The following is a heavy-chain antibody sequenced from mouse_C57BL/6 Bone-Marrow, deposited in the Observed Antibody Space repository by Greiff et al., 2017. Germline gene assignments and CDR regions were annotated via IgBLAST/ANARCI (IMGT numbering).Heavy chain of an antibody. D-gene: IGHD1-1*01. Sequence: EVQLQESGGDLVKPGGSLKLSCAASGFTFSSYGMSWVRQTPDKRLEWVATISSGGSYTYYPDSVQGRFTISRDTAKNTLYLQMSSLKSEDTAMYYYSRQRLRLYYCCDWGQGTTLTVSS. J-gene: IGHJ2*01. CDR3: SRQRLRLYYCCD. V-gene: IGHV5-6*01. CDR2: ISSGGSYT. CDR1: GFTFSSYG.